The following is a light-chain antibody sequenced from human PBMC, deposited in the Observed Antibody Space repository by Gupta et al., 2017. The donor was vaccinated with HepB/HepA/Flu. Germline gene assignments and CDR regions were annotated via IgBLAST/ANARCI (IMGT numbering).Light chain of an antibody. Sequence: AILMTQSPSSLSASIGDRVAITCRASQGIGNELAWYQQKPGKAPKLLIYAASTLQSGVPSRFSGSGSGTDFTLTIRSLQPEDFATYYCLQDYNYPRTFGQGTRLEIK. V-gene: IGKV1-6*01. CDR1: QGIGNE. CDR2: AAS. J-gene: IGKJ5*01. CDR3: LQDYNYPRT.